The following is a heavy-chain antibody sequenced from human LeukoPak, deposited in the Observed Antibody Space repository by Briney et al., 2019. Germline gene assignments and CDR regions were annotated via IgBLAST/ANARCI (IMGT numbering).Heavy chain of an antibody. J-gene: IGHJ3*02. Sequence: PSETLSLTCTVSGGSISSYFWNWIRQPAGKGLEWIGRIYTSGSTNYSPSLRSRVTMSVDTSKNQFSLKLSSVTAADTAVYYCARAPGGWSNAFDIWGQGTMVTVSS. D-gene: IGHD2-15*01. CDR1: GGSISSYF. CDR2: IYTSGST. CDR3: ARAPGGWSNAFDI. V-gene: IGHV4-4*07.